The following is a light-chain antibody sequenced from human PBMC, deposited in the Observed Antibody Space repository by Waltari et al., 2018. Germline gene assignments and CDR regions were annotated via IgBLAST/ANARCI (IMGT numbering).Light chain of an antibody. V-gene: IGKV4-1*01. CDR2: WAS. Sequence: DIVMTQSPDSLAVSLGERATINCKSSQSFLYSSNNQNYLAWDQQKPGQPPKLLIYWASTRESGVPYRFSGSVSGTDFTLTISSLQAEVVAVYYCQQYYSTPRTFGQGTKVEIK. CDR1: QSFLYSSNNQNY. CDR3: QQYYSTPRT. J-gene: IGKJ1*01.